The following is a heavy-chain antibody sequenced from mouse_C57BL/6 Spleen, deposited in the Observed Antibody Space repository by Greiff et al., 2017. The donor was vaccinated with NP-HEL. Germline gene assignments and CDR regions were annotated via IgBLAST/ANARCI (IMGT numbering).Heavy chain of an antibody. CDR2: IHPNSGST. J-gene: IGHJ3*01. D-gene: IGHD2-3*01. CDR1: GYTFTSYW. Sequence: VQLQQPGAELVKPGASVKLSCKASGYTFTSYWMHWVKQRPGQGLEWIGMIHPNSGSTNYNEKFESKATLTVDKSSSPAYLQLSSLTSEDSAVYYGARLVIYDGYSPFAYWGQGTLVTVSA. CDR3: ARLVIYDGYSPFAY. V-gene: IGHV1-64*01.